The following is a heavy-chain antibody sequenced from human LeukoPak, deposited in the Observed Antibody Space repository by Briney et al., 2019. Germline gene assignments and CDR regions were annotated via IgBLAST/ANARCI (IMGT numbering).Heavy chain of an antibody. J-gene: IGHJ4*02. Sequence: KPSETLSLTCTVSGGSVSSGSYYWSWIRQPPGKGLEWIGYIYYSGSTNYTPSLKSRVTISVDTSKNQFSLKLSSVTAADTAVYYCARGGYGEYYYDSSGYYLFDYWGQGTLVTVSS. CDR1: GGSVSSGSYY. V-gene: IGHV4-61*01. CDR2: IYYSGST. CDR3: ARGGYGEYYYDSSGYYLFDY. D-gene: IGHD3-22*01.